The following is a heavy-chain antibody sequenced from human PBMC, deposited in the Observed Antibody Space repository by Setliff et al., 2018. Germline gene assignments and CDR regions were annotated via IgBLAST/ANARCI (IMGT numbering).Heavy chain of an antibody. J-gene: IGHJ3*02. CDR1: GGSISSYY. Sequence: ETLSLTCTGPGGSISSYYWSWIRQPPGKGLEWIGYIYYSGSTNYNPSLKSRVTISVDTSKNQFSLKLSSVTAADTAVYYCARGGNDYKWGAFDIWGQGTMVTVSS. CDR3: ARGGNDYKWGAFDI. D-gene: IGHD4-4*01. CDR2: IYYSGST. V-gene: IGHV4-59*01.